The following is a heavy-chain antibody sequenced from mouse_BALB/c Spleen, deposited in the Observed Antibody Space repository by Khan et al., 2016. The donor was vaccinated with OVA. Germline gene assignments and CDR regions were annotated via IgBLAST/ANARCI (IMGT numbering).Heavy chain of an antibody. CDR1: GYSITSGYA. D-gene: IGHD1-1*01. V-gene: IGHV3-2*02. CDR3: ARGNYYGYYFDY. J-gene: IGHJ2*01. CDR2: ISYSGGT. Sequence: EVQRVESGPGLVKPSQSLSLTCTVTGYSITSGYAWNWIRQFPGNKLEWMGYISYSGGTSYNPSLKSRISITRDTSKNRFFLQLNSVTTEDTANYYCARGNYYGYYFDYWGQGTPLTVSS.